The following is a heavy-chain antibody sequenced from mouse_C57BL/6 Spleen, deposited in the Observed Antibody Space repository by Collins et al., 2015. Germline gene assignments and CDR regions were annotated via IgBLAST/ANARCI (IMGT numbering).Heavy chain of an antibody. CDR2: INPSNGGT. Sequence: QVQLQQPGTELVKPGASVKLSCKASGYTFTSYWMHWVKQRPGQGLEWIGNINPSNGGTNYNEKFKSKATLNVDKSSSTAYMQLSSLTSEDSAVYYCARVENYYGSSNYFDYWGQGTTLTVSS. J-gene: IGHJ2*01. V-gene: IGHV1-53*01. D-gene: IGHD1-1*01. CDR3: ARVENYYGSSNYFDY. CDR1: GYTFTSYW.